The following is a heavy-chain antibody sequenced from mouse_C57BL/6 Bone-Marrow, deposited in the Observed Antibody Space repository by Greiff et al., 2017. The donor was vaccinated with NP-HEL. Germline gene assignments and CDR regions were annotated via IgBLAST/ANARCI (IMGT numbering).Heavy chain of an antibody. CDR1: GFSLTSYG. Sequence: VKLMESGPGLVQPSQSLSITCTVSGFSLTSYGVHWVRQSPGKGLEWLGVIWSGGSTDYNAAFISRLSISKDNSKSQVFFKMNSLQADDTAIYYCARNEDYYGSSYDAMDYWGQGTSVTVSS. V-gene: IGHV2-2*01. D-gene: IGHD1-1*01. CDR2: IWSGGST. CDR3: ARNEDYYGSSYDAMDY. J-gene: IGHJ4*01.